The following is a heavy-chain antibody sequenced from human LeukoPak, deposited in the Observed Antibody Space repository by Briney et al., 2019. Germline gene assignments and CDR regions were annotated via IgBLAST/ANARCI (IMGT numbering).Heavy chain of an antibody. V-gene: IGHV3-23*01. CDR3: ASRNLGVVTD. D-gene: IGHD3-3*01. J-gene: IGHJ4*02. Sequence: DSVKGRFTISRDNSKGTVYLQMNSLRPEDTAVYYCASRNLGVVTDWGQGTLVTVSS.